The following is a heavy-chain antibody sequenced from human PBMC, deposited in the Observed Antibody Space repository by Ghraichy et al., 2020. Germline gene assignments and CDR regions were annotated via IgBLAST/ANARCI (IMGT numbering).Heavy chain of an antibody. V-gene: IGHV3-7*01. CDR3: ARLLTLDYAFDL. Sequence: GGSLRLSCAASGFTFSSHWMSWVRQGPGKGLEWVANIKQRGTETFFVDSVKGRFTISRDNAKNSLFLEMNNLRVEDTAVYFCARLLTLDYAFDLWGQGTLVTVSS. CDR1: GFTFSSHW. D-gene: IGHD3/OR15-3a*01. J-gene: IGHJ3*01. CDR2: IKQRGTET.